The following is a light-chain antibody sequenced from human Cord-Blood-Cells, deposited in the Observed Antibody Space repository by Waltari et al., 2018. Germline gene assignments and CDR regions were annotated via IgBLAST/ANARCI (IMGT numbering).Light chain of an antibody. CDR1: SSDVGGYNY. Sequence: QSALTQPRSVSGSPGQSVTISCPGTSSDVGGYNYVSWYQQHPGKAPTLMIYDVSKRPSGVPERFSGSKSGHAASLTISGLQAEDEADYYCCSYAGSYTWVFGGGTKLTVL. V-gene: IGLV2-11*01. CDR3: CSYAGSYTWV. CDR2: DVS. J-gene: IGLJ3*02.